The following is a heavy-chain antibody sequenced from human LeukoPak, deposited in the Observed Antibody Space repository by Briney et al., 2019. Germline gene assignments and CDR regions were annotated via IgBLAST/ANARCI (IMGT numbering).Heavy chain of an antibody. CDR3: ARVRDSGYDSLDY. CDR2: IYYSGST. D-gene: IGHD5-12*01. J-gene: IGHJ4*02. CDR1: GGSISSYY. Sequence: PSETLSLTCTVSGGSISSYYWSWIRQPPGKGLEWIGHIYYSGSTNYNPSLKSRVTISVDTSKNQFSLKLSSVTAADTAVYYCARVRDSGYDSLDYWGQGTLVTVSS. V-gene: IGHV4-59*01.